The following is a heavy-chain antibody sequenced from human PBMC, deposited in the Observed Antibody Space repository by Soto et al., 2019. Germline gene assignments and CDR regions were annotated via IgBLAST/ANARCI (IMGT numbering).Heavy chain of an antibody. CDR3: ARVWSGYHGGFDY. CDR2: IYYSGST. D-gene: IGHD3-3*01. CDR1: GGSVSSGSYY. J-gene: IGHJ4*02. V-gene: IGHV4-61*01. Sequence: ETLSLTCTVSGGSVSSGSYYWSWIRQPPGKGLEWIGYIYYSGSTNYNPSLKSRVTISVDTSKNQFSLKLSSVTAADTAVYYCARVWSGYHGGFDYWGQGTLVTVSS.